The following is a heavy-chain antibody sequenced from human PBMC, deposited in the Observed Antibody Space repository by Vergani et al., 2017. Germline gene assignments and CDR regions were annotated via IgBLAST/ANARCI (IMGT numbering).Heavy chain of an antibody. J-gene: IGHJ4*02. CDR2: INPNSGGT. CDR1: GYTFTGYY. D-gene: IGHD3-22*01. V-gene: IGHV1-2*02. CDR3: ARVHYYNDSSGYYPN. Sequence: QVQLVQSGAEVKKPGASVKVSCKASGYTFTGYYMHWVRQAPGQGLEWMGWINPNSGGTNYAQKFQGRVTMTRDTSISTAYMELSRLRSDDTAVYYCARVHYYNDSSGYYPNWGQGTLVTVSS.